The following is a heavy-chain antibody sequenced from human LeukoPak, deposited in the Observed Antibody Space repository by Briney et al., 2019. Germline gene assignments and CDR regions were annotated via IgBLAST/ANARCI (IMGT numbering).Heavy chain of an antibody. V-gene: IGHV3-23*01. CDR3: AKDVAVAGTGFDY. CDR2: ISGSGGST. Sequence: GGSLRLSCAASGFTFSSYAMSWVRQAPGKGLEWVSAISGSGGSTYYADSVKGRFTISRDNSKNTLYLRMNSLRAEDTAVYYCAKDVAVAGTGFDYWGQGTLVTVSS. CDR1: GFTFSSYA. D-gene: IGHD6-19*01. J-gene: IGHJ4*02.